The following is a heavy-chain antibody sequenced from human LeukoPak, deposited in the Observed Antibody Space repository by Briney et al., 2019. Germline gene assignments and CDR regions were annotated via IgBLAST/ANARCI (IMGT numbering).Heavy chain of an antibody. V-gene: IGHV3-64*01. J-gene: IGHJ4*02. Sequence: PGGSLRLSCAASGFTFSSYAMHWVRQAPGKGLEYVSAISSNGGSTYYANSVKGRFTISRGNSKNTLYLQMGSLRAEDMAVYYCARGSYDILTGLVHWGQGTLVTVSS. CDR3: ARGSYDILTGLVH. CDR2: ISSNGGST. CDR1: GFTFSSYA. D-gene: IGHD3-9*01.